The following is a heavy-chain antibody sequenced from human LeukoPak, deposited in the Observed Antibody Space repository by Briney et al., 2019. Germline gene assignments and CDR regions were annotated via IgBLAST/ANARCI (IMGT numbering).Heavy chain of an antibody. CDR3: ARALVATETAFDY. J-gene: IGHJ4*02. Sequence: GGSLRLSCAASGFTFSSYAMHWVRQAPGKGLEWVAVISYDGSNKYYADSVKGRFTISRDNSKNTLYLQMNSLRAEDTAVYYCARALVATETAFDYWGQGTPVTVSS. V-gene: IGHV3-30-3*01. CDR1: GFTFSSYA. D-gene: IGHD5-12*01. CDR2: ISYDGSNK.